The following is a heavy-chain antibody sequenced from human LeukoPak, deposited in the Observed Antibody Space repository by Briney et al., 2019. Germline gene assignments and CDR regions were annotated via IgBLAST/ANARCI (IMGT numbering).Heavy chain of an antibody. CDR3: ARDPAANNYAPSHFDY. CDR1: GGSISSGGYY. Sequence: SETLSLTCTVSGGSISSGGYYWSWIRQPAGKGLEWIGRIYTSGSTNYNPSLKSRVTISVDTSKNQFSLKLSSVTAADTAVYYCARDPAANNYAPSHFDYWGQGTLVTVSS. CDR2: IYTSGST. D-gene: IGHD4-11*01. J-gene: IGHJ4*02. V-gene: IGHV4-61*02.